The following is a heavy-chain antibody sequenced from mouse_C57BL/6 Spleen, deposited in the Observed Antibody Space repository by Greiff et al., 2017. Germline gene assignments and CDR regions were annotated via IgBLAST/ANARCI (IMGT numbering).Heavy chain of an antibody. V-gene: IGHV5-17*01. CDR3: ARDDSSYAMDY. CDR1: GFTFSDYG. J-gene: IGHJ4*01. Sequence: EVKLVESGGGLVKPGGSLKLSCAASGFTFSDYGMHWVRQAPEKGLEWVAYISSGSSTIYYADKVKGRFTISRDNAKNTLFLQITSLRSEDTAMYYCARDDSSYAMDYWGQGTSVTVSS. D-gene: IGHD1-1*01. CDR2: ISSGSSTI.